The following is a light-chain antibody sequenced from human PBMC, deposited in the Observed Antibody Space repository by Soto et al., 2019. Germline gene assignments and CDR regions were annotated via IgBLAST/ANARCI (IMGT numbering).Light chain of an antibody. J-gene: IGLJ3*02. CDR1: SSNIGAGFD. Sequence: QSLLTQPPSVSGAPGQRVTISCTGSSSNIGAGFDVQWYQHLPGTAPKLLINGNDNRPSGVPDRFSGSTSGTSASLAITGLQAEDEADYYCQSYDTSLSGAWVFGGGTKLTVL. V-gene: IGLV1-40*01. CDR3: QSYDTSLSGAWV. CDR2: GND.